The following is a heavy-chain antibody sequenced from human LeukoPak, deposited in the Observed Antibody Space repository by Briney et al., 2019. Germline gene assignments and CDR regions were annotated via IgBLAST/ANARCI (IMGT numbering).Heavy chain of an antibody. Sequence: QPGGSLRLSCVGSGFTFSSSWMGWVRQAPGKGLEWVANIKQDETEKYYADSVKGRFTVSRDNAKNSMYLQMDSLRVEDTAMYYCAKRSAWSLFDPWGQGTLVTVSS. V-gene: IGHV3-7*03. J-gene: IGHJ5*02. CDR2: IKQDETEK. CDR1: GFTFSSSW. D-gene: IGHD6-19*01. CDR3: AKRSAWSLFDP.